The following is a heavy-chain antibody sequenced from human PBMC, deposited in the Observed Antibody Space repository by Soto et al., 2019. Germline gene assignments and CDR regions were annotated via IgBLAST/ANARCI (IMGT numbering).Heavy chain of an antibody. Sequence: GASVKVSCKASGYTFTSYGISWVRQAPGQGLEWMGWISAYNGNTNYAQKLQGRVTMTTDTSTSTAYMELRSLRSDDTAVYYCARVTAMVANYYYGMDVWGQGTTVTVSS. V-gene: IGHV1-18*01. CDR2: ISAYNGNT. CDR3: ARVTAMVANYYYGMDV. D-gene: IGHD5-18*01. J-gene: IGHJ6*02. CDR1: GYTFTSYG.